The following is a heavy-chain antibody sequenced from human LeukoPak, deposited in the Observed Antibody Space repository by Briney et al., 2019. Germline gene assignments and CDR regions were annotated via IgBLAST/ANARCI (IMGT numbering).Heavy chain of an antibody. CDR1: SGSISSSSYY. V-gene: IGHV4-61*05. D-gene: IGHD6-19*01. CDR3: ARGDNSGPPYYYYYYYMDV. J-gene: IGHJ6*03. Sequence: SETLSLTCTVSSGSISSSSYYWGWIRQPPGKGLEWIGYIYYSGSTNYNPSLKSRVTISVDTSKNQFSLKLSSVTAADTAVYYCARGDNSGPPYYYYYYYMDVWGKGTTVTISS. CDR2: IYYSGST.